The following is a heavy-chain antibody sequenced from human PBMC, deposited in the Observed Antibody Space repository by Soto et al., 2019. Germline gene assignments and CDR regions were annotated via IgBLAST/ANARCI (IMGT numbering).Heavy chain of an antibody. V-gene: IGHV1-46*01. CDR1: GSTFTSYY. Sequence: GASVKVSCKASGSTFTSYYMHWVRQAPGQGLEWMGIINPSGGSTSYAQKFQGRVTMTRDTSTSTVYMELSSLRSEDTAVYYCARDLSRAPIDVWGQGTTVTVSS. CDR2: INPSGGST. J-gene: IGHJ6*02. CDR3: ARDLSRAPIDV.